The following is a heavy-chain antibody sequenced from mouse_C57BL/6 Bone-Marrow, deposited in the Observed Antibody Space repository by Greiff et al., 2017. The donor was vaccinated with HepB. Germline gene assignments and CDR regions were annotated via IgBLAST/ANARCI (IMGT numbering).Heavy chain of an antibody. CDR1: GYTFTSYW. D-gene: IGHD1-1*01. Sequence: VQLQQPGAELVKPGASVKMSCKASGYTFTSYWITWVKQRPGQGLEWIGDIYPGSGSTNYNEKFKSKATLTVDTSSSTAYMQLSSLTSEDSAVYYCARGTYYGSSYDYFDYWGQGTTLTVSS. CDR2: IYPGSGST. CDR3: ARGTYYGSSYDYFDY. V-gene: IGHV1-55*01. J-gene: IGHJ2*01.